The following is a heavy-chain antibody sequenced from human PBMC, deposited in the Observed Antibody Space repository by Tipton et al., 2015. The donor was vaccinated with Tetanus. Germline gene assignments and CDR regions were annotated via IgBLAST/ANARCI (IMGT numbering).Heavy chain of an antibody. CDR2: VSYSGST. Sequence: TLSLTCTVSGASISSNTYYWGWIRQPPGKGLEWIASVSYSGSTYYNPSLKSRVTMSLDTSKNQFSVRLTSVTAADTAVYYCARLREIVSRSGWAFDYWGQGMLVTVSS. V-gene: IGHV4-39*01. D-gene: IGHD5/OR15-5a*01. CDR3: ARLREIVSRSGWAFDY. CDR1: GASISSNTYY. J-gene: IGHJ4*02.